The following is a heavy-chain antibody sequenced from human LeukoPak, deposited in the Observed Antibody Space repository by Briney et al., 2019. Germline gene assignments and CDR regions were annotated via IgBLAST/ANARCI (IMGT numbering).Heavy chain of an antibody. CDR1: GYTLTELS. CDR2: FDPEDGET. J-gene: IGHJ4*02. Sequence: GASVKVSCKVSGYTLTELSMHWVRQAPGKGLEWMGGFDPEDGETIYAQKFQGRVTMTEDTSTDTAYMELSSLRSEDTTVYYCATLYYYDSSAPRDYWGQGTLVTVSS. CDR3: ATLYYYDSSAPRDY. D-gene: IGHD3-22*01. V-gene: IGHV1-24*01.